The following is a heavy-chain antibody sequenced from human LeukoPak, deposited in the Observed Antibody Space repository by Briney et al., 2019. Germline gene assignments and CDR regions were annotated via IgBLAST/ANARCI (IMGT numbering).Heavy chain of an antibody. Sequence: GGSLRLSCAASGFTFSDYQMSWIRQAPGKGLEWVSYISSSGSTIYYADSVKGRFTISRDNAKNSLYLQMNSLRAEDTAVYYCARDQRRGVVPAAMGFDPWGQGTLVTVSS. V-gene: IGHV3-11*01. D-gene: IGHD2-2*01. CDR3: ARDQRRGVVPAAMGFDP. CDR2: ISSSGSTI. CDR1: GFTFSDYQ. J-gene: IGHJ5*02.